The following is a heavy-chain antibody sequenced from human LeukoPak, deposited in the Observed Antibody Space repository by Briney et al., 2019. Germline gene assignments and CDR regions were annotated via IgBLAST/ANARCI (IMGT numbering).Heavy chain of an antibody. V-gene: IGHV3-23*01. CDR1: GFTLSSYA. CDR2: ISQSGLNT. Sequence: GGSLRLSCEASGFTLSSYAMSWVRQAPGKGLEWVSAISQSGLNTYYADSVKGRFTISRDNSKNTLYLQMNSLRAEDTAVYFCAKDVQRLAVFDYWGQGTLVTVSS. CDR3: AKDVQRLAVFDY. J-gene: IGHJ4*02. D-gene: IGHD6-25*01.